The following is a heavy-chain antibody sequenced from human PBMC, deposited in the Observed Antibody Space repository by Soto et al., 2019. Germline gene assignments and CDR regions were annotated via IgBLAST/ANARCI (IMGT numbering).Heavy chain of an antibody. J-gene: IGHJ5*02. V-gene: IGHV2-26*01. CDR1: WLSLINGRLD. Sequence: GPTLVSPTKTISLTCTVCWLSLINGRLDVSWIRQRPGKALEWLAQSFSNDDKSYSTSLRSRLTITKDTSRSQVVLTMTNMDPMDSGTYYCALIKDPSRTDCYLASFDPWGQRTLVTVSS. CDR2: SFSNDDK. D-gene: IGHD2-2*01. CDR3: ALIKDPSRTDCYLASFDP.